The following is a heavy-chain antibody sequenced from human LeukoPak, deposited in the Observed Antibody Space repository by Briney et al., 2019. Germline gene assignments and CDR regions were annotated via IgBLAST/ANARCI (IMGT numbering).Heavy chain of an antibody. V-gene: IGHV4-59*01. CDR3: AREDGCTNGVCYSGIDY. J-gene: IGHJ4*02. CDR2: IYYSGST. D-gene: IGHD2-8*01. Sequence: SETLSLTCTVSGASISSYYWSWIRQPPGKGLEWIGDIYYSGSTNYNPTLKSRVTISVDTSKNQFSLKLSSVTAADTAVYYCAREDGCTNGVCYSGIDYWGQGTLVTVSS. CDR1: GASISSYY.